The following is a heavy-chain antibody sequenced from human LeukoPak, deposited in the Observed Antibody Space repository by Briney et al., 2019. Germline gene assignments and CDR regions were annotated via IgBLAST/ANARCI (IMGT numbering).Heavy chain of an antibody. CDR3: AKDSSSPYYYYFYMCV. V-gene: IGHV3-21*01. Sequence: PGGSLRLSCAASGFTFSSYSMKWVRQAPGKGLEWVSSISSSSSYIYYAESVKGRFTISRYNAKNSLYLQMNSLRAEDTAVYYIAKDSSSPYYYYFYMCVRGTGTTVTVSS. J-gene: IGHJ6*03. D-gene: IGHD6-13*01. CDR1: GFTFSSYS. CDR2: ISSSSSYI.